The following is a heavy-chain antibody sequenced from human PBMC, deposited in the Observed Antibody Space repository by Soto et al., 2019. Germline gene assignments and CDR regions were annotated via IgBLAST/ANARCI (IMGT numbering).Heavy chain of an antibody. CDR1: GDSINSGDYY. CDR2: IHFSGRT. D-gene: IGHD5-18*01. J-gene: IGHJ6*02. V-gene: IGHV4-30-4*01. CDR3: ARDKQGFSYGYGSQYFYYHGLDV. Sequence: SETLSLTCSVSGDSINSGDYYWSGIRQPPGKGLEWIGNIHFSGRTYYSPSLKSRVTMSTDTSKNQFSLRLTYVTSADTAVYYCARDKQGFSYGYGSQYFYYHGLDVWGPGTTVTVSS.